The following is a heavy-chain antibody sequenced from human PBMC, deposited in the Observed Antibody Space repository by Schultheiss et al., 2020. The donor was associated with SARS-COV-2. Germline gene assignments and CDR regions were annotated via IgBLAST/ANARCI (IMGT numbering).Heavy chain of an antibody. J-gene: IGHJ3*02. CDR1: GFTFSSYE. CDR3: ARVDCGQQLVQFDAFDI. CDR2: ISSSGSTI. D-gene: IGHD6-13*01. Sequence: GGSLRLSCAASGFTFSSYEMNWVRQAPGKGLEWVSYISSSGSTIYYADSVKGRFTISRDNAKNSLYLQMNSLRAEDTAVYYCARVDCGQQLVQFDAFDIWGQGTMVTVSS. V-gene: IGHV3-48*03.